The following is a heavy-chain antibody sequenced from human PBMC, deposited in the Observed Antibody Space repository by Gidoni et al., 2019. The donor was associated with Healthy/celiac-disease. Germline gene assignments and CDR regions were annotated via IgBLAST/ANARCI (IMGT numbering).Heavy chain of an antibody. CDR1: GFPFSSYA. CDR2: ISGSGGST. V-gene: IGHV3-23*04. CDR3: AKDRDTATTFDY. Sequence: EVQLVESGGRLVQPGGSLSLSCAASGFPFSSYAMSWVRQAPGKGLEWVSAISGSGGSTYYADAVKGRFTISRDNSKNTLYLQMNSLRAEDTAVYYCAKDRDTATTFDYWGQGTLVTVSS. D-gene: IGHD5-18*01. J-gene: IGHJ4*02.